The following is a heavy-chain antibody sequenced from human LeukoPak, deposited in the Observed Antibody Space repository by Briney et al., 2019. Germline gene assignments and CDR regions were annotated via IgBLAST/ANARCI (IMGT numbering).Heavy chain of an antibody. D-gene: IGHD3-3*01. J-gene: IGHJ4*02. CDR2: IIPIFGTA. Sequence: ASVKVSCKASGGTFSSYAISWVRQAPGQGLEWMGGIIPIFGTANYAQKFQGRVTITTDESTSTAYMELSSLRSEDTAVYYCARASSGYDFWGGYYKRRTEYYFDYWGQGTLVTVSS. CDR3: ARASSGYDFWGGYYKRRTEYYFDY. V-gene: IGHV1-69*05. CDR1: GGTFSSYA.